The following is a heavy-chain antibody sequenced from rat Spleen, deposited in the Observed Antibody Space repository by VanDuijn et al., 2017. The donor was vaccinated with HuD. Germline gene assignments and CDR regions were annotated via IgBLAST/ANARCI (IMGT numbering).Heavy chain of an antibody. CDR3: ASPLGTGDY. D-gene: IGHD1-5*01. J-gene: IGHJ2*01. CDR2: ITTGGGNT. V-gene: IGHV5S23*01. CDR1: GFTFSDYD. Sequence: EVQLVESGGGLVQPGRSLNLSCAASGFTFSDYDMAWVRQAPTKGLEWVASITTGGGNTYYRDSVKGRFIISRDNAKSTLYLQMDSLRSEDTATYYCASPLGTGDYWGQGVMVTVSS.